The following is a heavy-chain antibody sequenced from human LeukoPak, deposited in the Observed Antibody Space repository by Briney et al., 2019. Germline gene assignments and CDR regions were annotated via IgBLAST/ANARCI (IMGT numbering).Heavy chain of an antibody. CDR1: GGSISSSSYY. Sequence: SETLSLTCTVSGGSISSSSYYWGWLRQSPGRGLEWIATIYYSGSTYYNPSLKSRVTISVDTSKNQFSLKLSSVTAADTAVYYCARGTSIAARTIYYYYMDVWGKGTTVTVSS. J-gene: IGHJ6*03. CDR3: ARGTSIAARTIYYYYMDV. V-gene: IGHV4-39*07. CDR2: IYYSGST. D-gene: IGHD6-6*01.